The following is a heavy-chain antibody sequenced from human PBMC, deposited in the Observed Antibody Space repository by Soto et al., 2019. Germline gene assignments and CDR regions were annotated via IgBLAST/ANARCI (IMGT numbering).Heavy chain of an antibody. CDR1: GGSISSYY. J-gene: IGHJ4*02. D-gene: IGHD5-18*01. V-gene: IGHV4-4*07. CDR2: IYTSGST. Sequence: SETLSLTCTVSGGSISSYYWSWIRQPAGKGLEWIGRIYTSGSTNYNPSLKSRVTMSVDTSKSQFSLKLSSVTAADTAVYYCAREHAAMATVADRVDYWGQGTLVTVSS. CDR3: AREHAAMATVADRVDY.